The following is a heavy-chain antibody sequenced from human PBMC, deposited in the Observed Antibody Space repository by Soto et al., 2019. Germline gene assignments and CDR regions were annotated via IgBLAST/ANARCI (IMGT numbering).Heavy chain of an antibody. V-gene: IGHV3-13*01. CDR1: GFTFSSYD. D-gene: IGHD4-17*01. J-gene: IGHJ6*02. CDR3: ARVGVDDYGDYYGMDV. CDR2: IGTAGDT. Sequence: EVQLVESGGGLVQPGGSLRLSCAASGFTFSSYDMHWVRQATGKGLEWVSAIGTAGDTYYPGSVKGRFTISRENAKNSLYLQMNSLRAGDTAVYYCARVGVDDYGDYYGMDVWGQGTTVTVSS.